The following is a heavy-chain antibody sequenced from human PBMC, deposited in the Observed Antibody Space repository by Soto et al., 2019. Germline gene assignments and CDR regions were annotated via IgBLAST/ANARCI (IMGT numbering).Heavy chain of an antibody. Sequence: EVQLVESGGGLVQPGGSLKLSCAASGFTFSGSAIHWVRQASGKGLEWVGRIRSKFNSYATAYAASVQGRFTISRDDSKNTAYLQMNSLKTEDTAVYYCIAMTMVTTFSSHWGQGTLVTVSS. D-gene: IGHD4-17*01. V-gene: IGHV3-73*01. CDR2: IRSKFNSYAT. CDR3: IAMTMVTTFSSH. J-gene: IGHJ4*02. CDR1: GFTFSGSA.